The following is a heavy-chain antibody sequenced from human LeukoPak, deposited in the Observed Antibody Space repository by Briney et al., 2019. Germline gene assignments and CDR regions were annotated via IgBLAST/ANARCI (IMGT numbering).Heavy chain of an antibody. V-gene: IGHV3-21*01. CDR3: ARTLPRTYDFWSGYYPDYYYYGMDV. CDR2: ISSSSSYI. Sequence: PGGSLRLSCAASGFTLSSYSMNWVRQAPGKGLEWVSPISSSSSYIYYADSVKGRFTISRDNAKNSLYLQMNSLRAEDTAVYYCARTLPRTYDFWSGYYPDYYYYGMDVWGQGTTVTVSS. J-gene: IGHJ6*02. D-gene: IGHD3-3*01. CDR1: GFTLSSYS.